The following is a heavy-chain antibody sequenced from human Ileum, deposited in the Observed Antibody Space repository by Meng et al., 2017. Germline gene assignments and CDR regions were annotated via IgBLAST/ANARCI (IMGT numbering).Heavy chain of an antibody. J-gene: IGHJ4*02. CDR3: AREPSFGEHDY. V-gene: IGHV3-30*03. CDR2: ISHDGSSY. Sequence: QGQLVESGGGLVETGGSLRLSCAASGFTLSSYWMHWVRQAPGKGPEWVTAISHDGSSYVYADSVKGRFTISRDNSKNTLYLQMNSLTPEDTAVYYCAREPSFGEHDYWGQGTLVTSPQ. D-gene: IGHD3-10*01. CDR1: GFTLSSYW.